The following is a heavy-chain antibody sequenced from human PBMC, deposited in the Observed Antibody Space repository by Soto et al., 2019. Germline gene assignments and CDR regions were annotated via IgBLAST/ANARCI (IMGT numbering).Heavy chain of an antibody. V-gene: IGHV4-34*01. J-gene: IGHJ6*02. Sequence: SETLSLTCAVYGGSFSGYYWSWIRQPPGKGLEWIGEINHSGSTNYNPSLKSRVTISVDTSKNQFSLKLSSVTAADTAVYYCARGRPPPIWSGYQPYYYYYGMDVWGQGTTVTVSS. D-gene: IGHD3-3*01. CDR3: ARGRPPPIWSGYQPYYYYYGMDV. CDR1: GGSFSGYY. CDR2: INHSGST.